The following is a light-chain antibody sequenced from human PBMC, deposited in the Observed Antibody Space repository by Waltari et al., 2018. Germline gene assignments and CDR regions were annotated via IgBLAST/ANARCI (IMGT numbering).Light chain of an antibody. CDR3: AAWDDSLSGVL. CDR1: SSNIGSYY. Sequence: QSVLTQPPSASGTPGQRVTISCSGSSSNIGSYYVNWYQQLPRTAPKLLIYKNNQRPSGVPDRFSGSKSGTSASLAFSGLRSEDEADYYCAAWDDSLSGVLFGGGTKLTVL. J-gene: IGLJ2*01. V-gene: IGLV1-47*01. CDR2: KNN.